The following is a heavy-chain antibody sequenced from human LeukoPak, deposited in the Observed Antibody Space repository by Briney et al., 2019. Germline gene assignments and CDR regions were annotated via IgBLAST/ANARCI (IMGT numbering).Heavy chain of an antibody. CDR2: IYNSGST. CDR3: ARADGDYSDSSGPYYFDN. D-gene: IGHD3-22*01. CDR1: GGSISSGGFY. Sequence: SQTLSLTCTVSGGSISSGGFYWSWIRQHPGKGLEWIGYIYNSGSTYYNPSLKSRVTISVDTSKNQFSLRLSSVTAADTAVFYCARADGDYSDSSGPYYFDNWGQGTLVTVSS. J-gene: IGHJ4*02. V-gene: IGHV4-31*03.